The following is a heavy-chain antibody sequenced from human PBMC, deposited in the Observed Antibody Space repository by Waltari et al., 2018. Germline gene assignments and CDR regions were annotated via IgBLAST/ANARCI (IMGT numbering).Heavy chain of an antibody. CDR2: IYCGGGP. J-gene: IGHJ3*02. Sequence: EVQLVESGGGLIQPGGSLRLSCAASGFPVNSNYMSWVRQAPGKGLEWVSVIYCGGGPYYADCVKGRFTISRDNSKNTLYLQMNSLRAEDTAVYYCSREVRQWLVQGALDIWGQGTMVTVSS. V-gene: IGHV3-53*01. CDR3: SREVRQWLVQGALDI. CDR1: GFPVNSNY. D-gene: IGHD6-19*01.